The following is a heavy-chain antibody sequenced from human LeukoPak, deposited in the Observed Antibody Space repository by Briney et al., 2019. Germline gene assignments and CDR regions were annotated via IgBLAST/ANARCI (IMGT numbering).Heavy chain of an antibody. Sequence: ASVKVSCKASGYTFTSYDINWVRQATGQGLEWMGWMNPDSGNTGYAQKFQGRVTMTRNTSISTAYMELSSLRSEDTAVYYCARRTAYDILTGYDFDYWGQGTLVTVSS. V-gene: IGHV1-8*01. CDR3: ARRTAYDILTGYDFDY. J-gene: IGHJ4*02. D-gene: IGHD3-9*01. CDR2: MNPDSGNT. CDR1: GYTFTSYD.